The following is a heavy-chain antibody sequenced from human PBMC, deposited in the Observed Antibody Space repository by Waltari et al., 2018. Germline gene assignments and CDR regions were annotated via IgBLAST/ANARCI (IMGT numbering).Heavy chain of an antibody. V-gene: IGHV1-69*10. CDR3: ARGPYSTGGWNYYYYYMDV. J-gene: IGHJ6*03. D-gene: IGHD6-19*01. CDR2: IVPIFGKI. CDR1: GGPFSSYA. Sequence: QVQLVQSGAEVKKPGSSVKVSCKPSGGPFSSYAFSWVRQAPGQGLEWMGGIVPIFGKINYAQEFQGRVTITADKSTRTVYMELNSLRSEDTAVYHCARGPYSTGGWNYYYYYMDVWGTGTTVTVSS.